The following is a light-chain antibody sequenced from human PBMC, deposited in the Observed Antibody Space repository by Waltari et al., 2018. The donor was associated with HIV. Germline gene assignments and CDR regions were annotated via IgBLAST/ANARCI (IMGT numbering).Light chain of an antibody. CDR1: QSISSW. Sequence: DIQMTQSPYTLSASVGDRVTITCRASQSISSWLAWYQQKPGKAPKVLISKASSLESGVPSRFSGSGSGTEFTLTISSLQPDDFATYYCQQYYSYPLTFGGGTKVQIK. V-gene: IGKV1-5*03. CDR2: KAS. J-gene: IGKJ4*01. CDR3: QQYYSYPLT.